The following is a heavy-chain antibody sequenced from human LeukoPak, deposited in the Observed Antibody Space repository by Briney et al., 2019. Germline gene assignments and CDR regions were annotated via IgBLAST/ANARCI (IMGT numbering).Heavy chain of an antibody. CDR3: AGAAAGTAIDS. V-gene: IGHV5-51*01. CDR2: IYPGDSDI. Sequence: GESLKISCKGSGYRFSTYWIAWVRQMPGKGLERMGIIYPGDSDIRYSPSFQGQFTISADKSISTAYLRWSSLKASDTAIYYCAGAAAGTAIDSWGQGTLVTVSS. D-gene: IGHD6-13*01. CDR1: GYRFSTYW. J-gene: IGHJ4*02.